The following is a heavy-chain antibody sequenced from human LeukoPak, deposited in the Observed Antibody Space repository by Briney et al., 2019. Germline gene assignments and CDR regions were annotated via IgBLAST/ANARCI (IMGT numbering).Heavy chain of an antibody. V-gene: IGHV4-59*11. D-gene: IGHD3-3*01. CDR3: ARDRVYYDFWSGYCTPYYFDY. Sequence: SETLSLTCTVSGGSISSHYWSWIRQPPGKGLEWIGYIYYSGSTNYNPSLKSRVTISVDTSKNQFSLKLSSVTAAGTAVYYCARDRVYYDFWSGYCTPYYFDYWGQGTLVTVSS. CDR1: GGSISSHY. CDR2: IYYSGST. J-gene: IGHJ4*02.